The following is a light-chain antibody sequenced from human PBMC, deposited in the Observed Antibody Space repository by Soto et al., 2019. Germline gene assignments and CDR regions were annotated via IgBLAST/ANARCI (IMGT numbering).Light chain of an antibody. CDR2: EVS. V-gene: IGLV2-23*02. CDR1: SNDVGSYNL. CDR3: CSYAGSSTYV. Sequence: QSVLTQPASVSGSPGQSITISCTGTSNDVGSYNLVSWYQQHPGKAPKPIIYEVSKRPSGVSNRFSASKSGNTASLTISGLQAEDEADYYCCSYAGSSTYVFGTGTKVTVL. J-gene: IGLJ1*01.